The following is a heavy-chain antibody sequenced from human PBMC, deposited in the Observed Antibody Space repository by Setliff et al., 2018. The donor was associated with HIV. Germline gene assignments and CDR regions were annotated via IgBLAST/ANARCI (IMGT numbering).Heavy chain of an antibody. CDR3: AREWRTAMVKYYFDY. V-gene: IGHV1-18*01. CDR1: GYSFTTYA. CDR2: ISAYNGNT. Sequence: GASVKVSCKASGYSFTTYAISWVRQAPGQGLEWMGWISAYNGNTLYAQKFQGRVTMTTDTSTSTVYMELRSLRSDDTAVYYCAREWRTAMVKYYFDYWGQGTLVTVSS. D-gene: IGHD5-18*01. J-gene: IGHJ4*02.